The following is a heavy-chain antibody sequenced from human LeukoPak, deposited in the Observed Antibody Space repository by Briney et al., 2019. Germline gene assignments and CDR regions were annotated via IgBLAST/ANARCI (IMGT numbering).Heavy chain of an antibody. CDR1: GGSMSGHY. J-gene: IGHJ4*02. CDR3: ARDRLD. V-gene: IGHV4-59*11. Sequence: PSETLSLTCTVSGGSMSGHYWSWIRQPPGMGLQWMGFVLYSGSTNYNPSLESRVTISIDTSKNQFSLKLRSVTDADTAVYYCARDRLDWGQGTLVTVSS. CDR2: VLYSGST.